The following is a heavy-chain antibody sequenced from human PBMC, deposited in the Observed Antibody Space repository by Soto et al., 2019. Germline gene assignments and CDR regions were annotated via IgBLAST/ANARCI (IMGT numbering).Heavy chain of an antibody. CDR3: ARSPRRVGGKWYLDY. CDR1: GDSFSGPKW. V-gene: IGHV4-4*02. CDR2: ILQTGHT. D-gene: IGHD2-15*01. J-gene: IGHJ4*02. Sequence: QVQLQESGPGLVKPSGTLTLTCAVSGDSFSGPKWWTWVRQPPGKGLEWIGDILQTGHTDYSPSLSSRLTISIDTSKREFSLNLTSVTATDTAVYYCARSPRRVGGKWYLDYWGQGALVTVSS.